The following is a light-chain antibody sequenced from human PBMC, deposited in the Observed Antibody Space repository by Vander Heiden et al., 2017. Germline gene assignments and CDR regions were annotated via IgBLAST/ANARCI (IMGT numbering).Light chain of an antibody. J-gene: IGLJ2*01. Sequence: SSELTQNSAVSVPLGQTVRITCQPHSLRNFYATWYQKKPGQAPVVVIYGTKKRPSGIPGRFSGSSSGNTASLTITGAQAEDEADYYCNSRYSSGNHHVFGGGTKLTVL. CDR1: SLRNFY. CDR3: NSRYSSGNHHV. CDR2: GTK. V-gene: IGLV3-19*01.